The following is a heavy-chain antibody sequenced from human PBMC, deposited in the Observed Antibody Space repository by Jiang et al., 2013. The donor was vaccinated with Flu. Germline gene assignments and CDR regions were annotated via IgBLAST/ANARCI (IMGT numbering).Heavy chain of an antibody. D-gene: IGHD2-2*01. CDR1: GFSLSTSGVG. CDR3: AHSDCSSTSCYGDNWFDP. Sequence: KPTQTLTLTCTFSGFSLSTSGVGVGWIRQPPGKALEWLALIYWDDDKRYSPSLKSRLTITKDTSKNQVVLTMTNMDPVDTATYYCAHSDCSSTSCYGDNWFDPWGQGTLVTVSS. CDR2: IYWDDDK. V-gene: IGHV2-5*02. J-gene: IGHJ5*02.